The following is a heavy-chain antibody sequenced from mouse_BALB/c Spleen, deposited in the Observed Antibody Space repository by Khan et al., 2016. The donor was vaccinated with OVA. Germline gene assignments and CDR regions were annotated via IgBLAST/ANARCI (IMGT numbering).Heavy chain of an antibody. J-gene: IGHJ2*01. Sequence: EVELVESGAGLVQPGGSLKLSCIASGFTFTSYGMHWVRQAPEKGLEWVAYISGDSNNTYYTDTVMGRSTITRVTPKNTFFLQMSSLRYEDLAMYYGARCYFDGYYFDHWGQGTTLTVSS. D-gene: IGHD1-1*01. CDR1: GFTFTSYG. CDR3: ARCYFDGYYFDH. CDR2: ISGDSNNT. V-gene: IGHV5-17*02.